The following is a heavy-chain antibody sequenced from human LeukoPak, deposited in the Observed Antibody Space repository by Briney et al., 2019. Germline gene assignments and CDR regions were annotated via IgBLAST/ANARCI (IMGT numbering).Heavy chain of an antibody. CDR2: ISSNEYDT. V-gene: IGHV3-64D*06. CDR1: GFTLSVYF. D-gene: IGHD2-8*01. Sequence: GGSLRLSCSASGFTLSVYFMHWVRQAPGKGLEYVSSISSNEYDTYYADSVKGRFTISRDNSKNTLFLQMSSLSAEDTAVYYCVKDLNGTWSFDYWGQGTLVTVSS. CDR3: VKDLNGTWSFDY. J-gene: IGHJ4*02.